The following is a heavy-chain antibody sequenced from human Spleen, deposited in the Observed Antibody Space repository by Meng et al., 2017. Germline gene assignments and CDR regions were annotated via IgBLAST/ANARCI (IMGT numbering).Heavy chain of an antibody. Sequence: ASVKVSCKASGYTFTGYHIHWVRQAPGQGLEWMGRINPNSGDTISAQKFQGRVALTRDTSINTAYMEVDRLRSDDTAVYYCARDLAYSGSYYFFDNWGQGTVVTVSS. D-gene: IGHD1-26*01. J-gene: IGHJ4*02. CDR2: INPNSGDT. CDR3: ARDLAYSGSYYFFDN. CDR1: GYTFTGYH. V-gene: IGHV1-2*06.